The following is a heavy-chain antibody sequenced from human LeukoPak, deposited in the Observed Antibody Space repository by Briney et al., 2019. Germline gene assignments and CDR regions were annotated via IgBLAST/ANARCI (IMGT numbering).Heavy chain of an antibody. D-gene: IGHD2-21*02. CDR2: INPDGRDT. V-gene: IGHV3-7*01. Sequence: GGSLRLSCAASGFTFSSYSMNWVRQAPGKGLEWVAHINPDGRDTYYVDSVKGRFTISRDNAQNSMYLQMNSLRVEDTAVYYCTSWGDTTAEYFQRWGQGTLVTVSS. J-gene: IGHJ1*01. CDR3: TSWGDTTAEYFQR. CDR1: GFTFSSYS.